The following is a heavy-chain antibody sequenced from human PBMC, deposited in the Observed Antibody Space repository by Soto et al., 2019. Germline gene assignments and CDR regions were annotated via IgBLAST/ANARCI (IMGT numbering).Heavy chain of an antibody. V-gene: IGHV3-13*04. Sequence: GGSLRLSCAASGFDFSNYGMHWVRQTTGKGLEWVSAIGAAGDTYYPDSVKGRFSISRENAKNSLYLQMNSLRAEDTAVYYCGRARLGYHGTLDYWGQGTLVTVSS. CDR2: IGAAGDT. D-gene: IGHD1-1*01. CDR1: GFDFSNYG. J-gene: IGHJ4*02. CDR3: GRARLGYHGTLDY.